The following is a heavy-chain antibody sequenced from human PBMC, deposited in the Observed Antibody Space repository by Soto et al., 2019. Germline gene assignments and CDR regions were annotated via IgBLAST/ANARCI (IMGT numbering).Heavy chain of an antibody. V-gene: IGHV1-8*01. D-gene: IGHD3-10*01. Sequence: ASVKVSCKTSGYTFTSYDINWVRQATGQGLEWMGWMNPNSGNTGYAQKFQGRVTMTRNTSISTAYMELSSLRSEDTAVYYCARETYYYGSGSYQSPYYYYYYMDVWGKGTTVTVSS. CDR3: ARETYYYGSGSYQSPYYYYYYMDV. CDR1: GYTFTSYD. J-gene: IGHJ6*03. CDR2: MNPNSGNT.